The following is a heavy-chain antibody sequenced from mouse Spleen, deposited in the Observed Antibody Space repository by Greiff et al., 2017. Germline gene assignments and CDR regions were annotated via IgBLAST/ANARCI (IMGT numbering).Heavy chain of an antibody. CDR3: ARNYGSSSFAY. CDR2: ISYDGSN. J-gene: IGHJ3*01. Sequence: EVQVVESGPGLVKPSQSLSLTCSVPGYSITSGYYWNWIRQFPGNKLEWMGYISYDGSNNYNPSLKNRISITRDTSKNQFFLKLNSVTTEDTATYYCARNYGSSSFAYWGQGTLVTVSA. CDR1: GYSITSGYY. V-gene: IGHV3-6*01. D-gene: IGHD1-1*01.